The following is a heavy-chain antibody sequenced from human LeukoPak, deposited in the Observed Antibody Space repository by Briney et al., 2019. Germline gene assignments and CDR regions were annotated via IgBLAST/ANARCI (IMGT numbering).Heavy chain of an antibody. D-gene: IGHD3-22*01. CDR3: ARIVRGIVMPQNAFDV. J-gene: IGHJ3*01. CDR2: IKQDGSEK. V-gene: IGHV3-7*01. CDR1: GFTFSSYW. Sequence: GGSLRLPCAASGFTFSSYWMTWVRQAPGKGLEWVANIKQDGSEKFSVDSVRGRFTISRDNAKSSLYLQMNSLRDEDTAVYYCARIVRGIVMPQNAFDVWGQGTKVTVSS.